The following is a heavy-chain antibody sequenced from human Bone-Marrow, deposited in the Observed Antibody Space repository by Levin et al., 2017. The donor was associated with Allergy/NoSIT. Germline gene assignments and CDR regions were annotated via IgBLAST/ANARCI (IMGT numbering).Heavy chain of an antibody. D-gene: IGHD3-10*01. CDR3: AKDRTYGSGSEDAFDI. V-gene: IGHV3-9*01. Sequence: SCAASGFTFDDYAMHWVRQAPGKGLEWVAGINWNSGKIGYADSVKGRFTISRDNAKNSLYLQMNSLRAEDTALYYCAKDRTYGSGSEDAFDIWGQGTMVTVSS. J-gene: IGHJ3*02. CDR2: INWNSGKI. CDR1: GFTFDDYA.